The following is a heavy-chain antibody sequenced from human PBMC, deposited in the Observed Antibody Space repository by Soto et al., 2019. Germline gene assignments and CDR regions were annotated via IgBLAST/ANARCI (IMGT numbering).Heavy chain of an antibody. D-gene: IGHD2-15*01. Sequence: ASVKVSCKASGYTFTGYYMHWVRQAPGQGLEWMGWINPNSGGTNYAQKFRGWVTMTRDTSISTAYVELSRLRSDDTAVYYCARARRYCSGGSCSSFGVYYYYYMDVWGKGTTVTVSS. CDR1: GYTFTGYY. CDR3: ARARRYCSGGSCSSFGVYYYYYMDV. V-gene: IGHV1-2*04. J-gene: IGHJ6*03. CDR2: INPNSGGT.